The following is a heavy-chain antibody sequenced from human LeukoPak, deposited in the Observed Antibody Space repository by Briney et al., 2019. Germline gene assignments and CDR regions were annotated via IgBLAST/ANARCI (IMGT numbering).Heavy chain of an antibody. CDR1: GGSISSYY. CDR3: ARQNSGYDFDYFDY. V-gene: IGHV4-4*09. J-gene: IGHJ4*02. Sequence: SETLSLTCTVSGGSISSYYWSWIRQPPGKGLEWIGYIYTSGSTNYNPSLKSRVTISVDTSKNQFSLKLSSVTAADTAVYYCARQNSGYDFDYFDYWAREPWSPSPQ. CDR2: IYTSGST. D-gene: IGHD5-12*01.